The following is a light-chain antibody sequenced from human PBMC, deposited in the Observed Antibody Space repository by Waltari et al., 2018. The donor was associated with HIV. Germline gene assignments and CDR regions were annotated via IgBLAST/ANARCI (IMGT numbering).Light chain of an antibody. J-gene: IGLJ2*01. Sequence: QSVLTPPPSVSAAPGQRVTISCTASSSNIGAGYDLHSYQQLPGTAPKLLIYGNSNGPSGVPDRFSGSKSGTAASRGSTGLQAEDEADDYCQSYDSSLSGSIFGGGTKLTVL. V-gene: IGLV1-40*01. CDR2: GNS. CDR3: QSYDSSLSGSI. CDR1: SSNIGAGYD.